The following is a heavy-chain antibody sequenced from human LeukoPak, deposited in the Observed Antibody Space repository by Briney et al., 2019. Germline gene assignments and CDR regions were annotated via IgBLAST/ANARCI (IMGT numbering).Heavy chain of an antibody. CDR2: ISSSSSYT. D-gene: IGHD6-13*01. Sequence: GGSLRISCAASGVTFSRIWMSWIRQAPGKGLEWVSYISSSSSYTNYADSVKGRFTISRDNAKNSLYLQMNSLRAEDTAVYYCARDRLEQQLSDWGQGTLVTVSS. CDR3: ARDRLEQQLSD. J-gene: IGHJ4*02. CDR1: GVTFSRIW. V-gene: IGHV3-11*06.